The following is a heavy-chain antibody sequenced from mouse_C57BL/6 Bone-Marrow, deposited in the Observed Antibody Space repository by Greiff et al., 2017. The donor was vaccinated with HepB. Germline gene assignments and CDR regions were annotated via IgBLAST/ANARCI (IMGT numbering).Heavy chain of an antibody. CDR1: GYAFSSSW. Sequence: VQLQQSGPELVKPGASVKISCKASGYAFSSSWMNWVKQRPGKGLEWIGRIYPGDGDTNYNGKFKGKATLTAVKSSSTAYMQLSSLTSEDSAVYFCHYDYDPLFAYWGQGTLVTVSA. D-gene: IGHD2-4*01. V-gene: IGHV1-82*01. CDR2: IYPGDGDT. J-gene: IGHJ3*01. CDR3: HYDYDPLFAY.